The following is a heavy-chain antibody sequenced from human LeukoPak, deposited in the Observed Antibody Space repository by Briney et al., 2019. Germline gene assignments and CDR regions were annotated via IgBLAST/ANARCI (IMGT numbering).Heavy chain of an antibody. CDR3: ARVRDGYNDAYDI. J-gene: IGHJ3*02. D-gene: IGHD5-24*01. CDR1: GYTFISYN. Sequence: GASVKVSCKASGYTFISYNMHWVRQAPGQGLEWMGIIKPSGGSTTYAQKFQGRVTMTRDMSTSTLYMELSSLRSEDTAVYYCARVRDGYNDAYDIWGQGTMVTVSS. CDR2: IKPSGGST. V-gene: IGHV1-46*01.